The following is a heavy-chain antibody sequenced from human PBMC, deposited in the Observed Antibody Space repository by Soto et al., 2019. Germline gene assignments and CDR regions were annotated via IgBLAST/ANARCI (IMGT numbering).Heavy chain of an antibody. V-gene: IGHV3-21*01. D-gene: IGHD6-13*01. J-gene: IGHJ4*02. CDR3: ARGDSSSWSGTDY. Sequence: EVQLVESGGGLVKPGGSLRLSCAASGFTFSSYSMNWVRQAPGKGLEWVSSISSSSSYIYYADSVKGRFTISRDNAKNSLYLQMNSLRAEDTAVYYCARGDSSSWSGTDYWGQGPLVTVSS. CDR1: GFTFSSYS. CDR2: ISSSSSYI.